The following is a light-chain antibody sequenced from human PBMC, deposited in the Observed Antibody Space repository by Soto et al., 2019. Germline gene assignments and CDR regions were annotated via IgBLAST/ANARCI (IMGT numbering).Light chain of an antibody. CDR2: DAS. V-gene: IGKV1-5*01. Sequence: DIQMTQSPSTLFASVGDRVTITCRASQSVRNWLAWYQHKPGKAPKFLIYDASTLESGVPSRFSGSGSGTEFTLTISSLQPDDFATYYCQQYNNYPRTFGQGTKVDIK. J-gene: IGKJ1*01. CDR3: QQYNNYPRT. CDR1: QSVRNW.